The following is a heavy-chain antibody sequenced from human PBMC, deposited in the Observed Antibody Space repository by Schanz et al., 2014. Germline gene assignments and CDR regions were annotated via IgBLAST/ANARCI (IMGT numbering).Heavy chain of an antibody. CDR2: IRTSASDT. CDR1: GGSINSYY. D-gene: IGHD3-3*01. V-gene: IGHV3-23*01. J-gene: IGHJ6*02. Sequence: VQLQESGPGLVKPSETLSLTCTVSGGSINSYYWTWIRQPPGKGLEWVSTIRTSASDTFYADSVKGRFTISRDNSQNTLYLQMISLGVDDTAVYYCARNWKGYHILGRPGWSDGMDVWGQGTTVTVSS. CDR3: ARNWKGYHILGRPGWSDGMDV.